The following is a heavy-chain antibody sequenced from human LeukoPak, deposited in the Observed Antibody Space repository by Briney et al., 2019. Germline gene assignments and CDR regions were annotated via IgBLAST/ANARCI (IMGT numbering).Heavy chain of an antibody. CDR3: AKVAATRNAFDI. CDR2: ISYDGSNK. CDR1: GFTFSSYA. V-gene: IGHV3-30*04. Sequence: GGSLRLSCAASGFTFSSYAMHWVRQAPGKGLEWVAVISYDGSNKYYADSVKGRFTISRDNSKNTLYLQMNSLRAEDTAVYYCAKVAATRNAFDIWGQGTMVTVSS. J-gene: IGHJ3*02. D-gene: IGHD2-15*01.